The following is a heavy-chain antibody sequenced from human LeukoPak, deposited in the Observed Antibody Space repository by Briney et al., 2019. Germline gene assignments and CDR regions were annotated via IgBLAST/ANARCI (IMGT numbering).Heavy chain of an antibody. CDR1: GYTFTSYY. D-gene: IGHD4-17*01. Sequence: ASVKVSCKASGYTFTSYYMHWVRQAPGQGLEWMGIINPSGGSTSYAQKFQGRVTMTRDMSTSTVYMELSSLRSDDTAVYYCARETTVTTNFDYWGQGTLVTVSS. J-gene: IGHJ4*02. CDR3: ARETTVTTNFDY. CDR2: INPSGGST. V-gene: IGHV1-46*01.